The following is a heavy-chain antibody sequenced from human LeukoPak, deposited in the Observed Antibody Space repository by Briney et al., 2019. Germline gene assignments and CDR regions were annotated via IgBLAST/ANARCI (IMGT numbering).Heavy chain of an antibody. D-gene: IGHD4-17*01. CDR3: AGSTVTRLAEYFQH. Sequence: SVKVSCKASGGTFSSYAISWVRQAPGQGREWMGGIIPIFGTANYAQKFQGRVTITADESTSTAYMALSSLRSEDTAVYYCAGSTVTRLAEYFQHWGQGTLVTVSS. V-gene: IGHV1-69*13. CDR2: IIPIFGTA. J-gene: IGHJ1*01. CDR1: GGTFSSYA.